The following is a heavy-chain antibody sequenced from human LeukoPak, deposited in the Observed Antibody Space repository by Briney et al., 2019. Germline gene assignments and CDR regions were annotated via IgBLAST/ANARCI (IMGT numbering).Heavy chain of an antibody. CDR2: IYSGGST. CDR1: GFTVSSNY. D-gene: IGHD6-13*01. V-gene: IGHV3-66*04. Sequence: GGSLRLSCAASGFTVSSNYMSWVRQAPGKGLEWVSVIYSGGSTYYADSVKGRFTISRDNSKNTLYLQMNSLRAEDTAVYYCAKHQGAAGTGDWFDPWGQGTLVTVSS. J-gene: IGHJ5*02. CDR3: AKHQGAAGTGDWFDP.